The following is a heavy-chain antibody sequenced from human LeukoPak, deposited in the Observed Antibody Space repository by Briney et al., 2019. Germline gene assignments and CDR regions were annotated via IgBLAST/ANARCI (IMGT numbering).Heavy chain of an antibody. CDR2: ISENGRAK. CDR3: ARGGAAAARKRGIDY. V-gene: IGHV3-7*01. J-gene: IGHJ4*02. CDR1: GFTFRSYA. D-gene: IGHD6-13*01. Sequence: GGSLRLSCAASGFTFRSYAMSWVRQAPGKGLEWVASISENGRAKPYVASVRGRFTISRDNTKNSLYPQMNSLRVEDTAVYYCARGGAAAARKRGIDYWGQGTLVTVSS.